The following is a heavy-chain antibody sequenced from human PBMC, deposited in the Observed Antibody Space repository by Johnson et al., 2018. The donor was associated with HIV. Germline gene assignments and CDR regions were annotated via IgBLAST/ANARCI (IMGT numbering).Heavy chain of an antibody. CDR2: ISGSGAST. V-gene: IGHV3-23*04. CDR3: AKDRRGKQQLVTGNDAFDI. CDR1: GFTVSSNY. Sequence: VQLVESGGGVFQPGESLRLSCAASGFTVSSNYMRWVRQAPGQGLEWVSVISGSGASTYYSHSVQGRFTISRDNSKNTLYLQMNSLRAEDTAVYYCAKDRRGKQQLVTGNDAFDIWGKGTMVTVSS. J-gene: IGHJ3*02. D-gene: IGHD6-13*01.